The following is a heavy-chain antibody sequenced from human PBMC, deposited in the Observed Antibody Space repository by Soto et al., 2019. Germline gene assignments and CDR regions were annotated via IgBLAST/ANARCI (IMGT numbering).Heavy chain of an antibody. CDR1: GDSIRGSSFY. D-gene: IGHD1-1*01. Sequence: QLQLQESGPGLVKPSETLSLICSVSGDSIRGSSFYWGWIRQPPGKGLEWIATIYHTGTTYYNPSLSSRVTISVDTSKNQFSLKMTSVTPADTAVFYCARHRTTSPLHFEYWGQGTLVTVSS. V-gene: IGHV4-39*01. CDR2: IYHTGTT. J-gene: IGHJ4*02. CDR3: ARHRTTSPLHFEY.